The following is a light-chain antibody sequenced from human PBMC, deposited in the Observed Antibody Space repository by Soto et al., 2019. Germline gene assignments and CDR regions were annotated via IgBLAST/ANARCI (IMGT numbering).Light chain of an antibody. CDR3: QHYGSSPGYT. Sequence: EIVLTQSPGTLSLSPGERATLSCRASQSVSNSYLAWYQQKPGQAPRLLIYGASNRATGIPDKFSGSGSGTDFSLTISRLEPEDFAVYYCQHYGSSPGYTFGPGTRLEIK. J-gene: IGKJ2*01. CDR2: GAS. CDR1: QSVSNSY. V-gene: IGKV3-20*01.